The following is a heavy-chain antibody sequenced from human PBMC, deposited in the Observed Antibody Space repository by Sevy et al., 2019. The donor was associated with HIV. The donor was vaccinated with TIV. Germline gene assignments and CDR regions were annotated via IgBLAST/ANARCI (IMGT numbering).Heavy chain of an antibody. Sequence: GGSLRLSCAASGFTFSDYYMSWIRQAPGKGLEWLSYISGSDNTIYYADSVKGRFTISRDNAKNSLYLQMNSLRAEDTAEYYGAGDHVEDGDWDDYYYAMDVWGQGTSVTVSS. CDR1: GFTFSDYY. V-gene: IGHV3-11*01. J-gene: IGHJ6*02. CDR3: AGDHVEDGDWDDYYYAMDV. CDR2: ISGSDNTI. D-gene: IGHD2-21*02.